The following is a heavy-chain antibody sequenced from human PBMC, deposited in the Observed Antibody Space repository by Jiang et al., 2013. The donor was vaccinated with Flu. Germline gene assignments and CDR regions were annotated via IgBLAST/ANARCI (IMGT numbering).Heavy chain of an antibody. CDR1: GFTLSTYG. CDR3: ARDYRINVWCNWFDP. V-gene: IGHV3-30*12. Sequence: PGGSLRLSCAASGFTLSTYGMHWVRQAPGKGLEWVAMISYDGNAKYYIDSVTGRFTISRDNSENTLYLLMTSLTVEDTAVYYCARDYRINVWCNWFDPWGQGTLVTVSS. CDR2: ISYDGNAK. D-gene: IGHD3-16*02. J-gene: IGHJ5*02.